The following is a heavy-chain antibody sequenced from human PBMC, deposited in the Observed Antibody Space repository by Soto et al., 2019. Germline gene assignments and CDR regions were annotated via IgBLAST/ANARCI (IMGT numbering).Heavy chain of an antibody. CDR1: GFTFDKFD. V-gene: IGHV3-30-3*01. J-gene: IGHJ6*02. CDR2: TSFDGNRK. Sequence: SCKASGFTFDKFDMHWVRQAPGKGLQWVAVTSFDGNRKYYAASVKGRFTISRDNSNNTLHLQMNNLRDDDSAVYYCVREGGVPAAIGHYYYGMDVWGQGTAVTVSS. CDR3: VREGGVPAAIGHYYYGMDV. D-gene: IGHD2-2*02.